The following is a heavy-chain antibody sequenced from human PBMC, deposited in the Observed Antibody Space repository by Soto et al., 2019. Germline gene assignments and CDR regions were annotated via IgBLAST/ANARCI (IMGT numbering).Heavy chain of an antibody. Sequence: ASVKVSCEASGGTFSSYAFSWVRQAPGQGFEWMGGIIPIFGTASDAQKFQGRVTITADESTSTVYVELSSLRSEDTAVYYCARGIGTMVRGVIITSLDNWGQGPLITVSS. D-gene: IGHD3-10*01. V-gene: IGHV1-69*13. CDR2: IIPIFGTA. J-gene: IGHJ4*02. CDR1: GGTFSSYA. CDR3: ARGIGTMVRGVIITSLDN.